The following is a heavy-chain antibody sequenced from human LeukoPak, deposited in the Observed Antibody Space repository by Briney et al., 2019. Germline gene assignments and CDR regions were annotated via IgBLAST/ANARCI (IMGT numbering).Heavy chain of an antibody. CDR2: ISGSTVST. CDR3: AKASRWYYFDC. CDR1: ELTFSNYA. Sequence: GGSLRLSCATSELTFSNYAMTWVRQAPGKGLEWVSAISGSTVSTYYADSVKGRFIISRDNSKNTLYLQMNSLRAEDTAVYYCAKASRWYYFDCWGQGTPVTVSS. J-gene: IGHJ4*02. D-gene: IGHD6-13*01. V-gene: IGHV3-23*01.